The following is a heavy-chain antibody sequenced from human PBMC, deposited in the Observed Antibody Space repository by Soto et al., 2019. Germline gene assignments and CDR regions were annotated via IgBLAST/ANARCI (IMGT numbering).Heavy chain of an antibody. CDR1: GGSVSSGSYY. Sequence: SETLSLTCTVSGGSVSSGSYYWSWIRQPPGKGLEWIGYIYYSGSTNYNPSLKSRVTISVDTSKNRFSLKLSSVTAADTAVYYCARWVVVVTARRFDPWGQGTLVTVSS. CDR3: ARWVVVVTARRFDP. V-gene: IGHV4-61*01. J-gene: IGHJ5*02. CDR2: IYYSGST. D-gene: IGHD2-21*02.